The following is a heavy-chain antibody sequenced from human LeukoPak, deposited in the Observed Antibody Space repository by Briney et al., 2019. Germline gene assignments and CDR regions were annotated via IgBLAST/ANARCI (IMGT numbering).Heavy chain of an antibody. D-gene: IGHD3/OR15-3a*01. Sequence: PSETLSLTCTVSGGSISSHYWSWIRQPPGKGLEWIGYIYYSGSTNYNPSLKSRVTISVDTSRNQFSLKLSSVTAADSAVYYCARRTGYLNYYYYYYMDVWDNGTTVTVSS. CDR2: IYYSGST. V-gene: IGHV4-59*11. CDR1: GGSISSHY. CDR3: ARRTGYLNYYYYYYMDV. J-gene: IGHJ6*03.